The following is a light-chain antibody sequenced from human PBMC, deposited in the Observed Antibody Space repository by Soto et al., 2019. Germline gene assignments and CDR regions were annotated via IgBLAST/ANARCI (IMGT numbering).Light chain of an antibody. CDR3: MQSLQTPLT. J-gene: IGKJ4*01. CDR1: QNLLHSNGYNY. V-gene: IGKV2-28*01. Sequence: DIVMTQSPLSLPVTPGEPASISCRSSQNLLHSNGYNYLDWYLQKPGQSPQLLIFLGSNRASGVADRFSGSGSGTDFTLKISRVEAEDVGVYYCMQSLQTPLTFGGATMVESK. CDR2: LGS.